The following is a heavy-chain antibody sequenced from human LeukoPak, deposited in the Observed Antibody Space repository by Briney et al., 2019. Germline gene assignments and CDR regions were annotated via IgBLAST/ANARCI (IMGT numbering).Heavy chain of an antibody. CDR3: ARAQNYGGSYSFDY. Sequence: SETLSLTCTVSGGSISSGSYYWSWIRQPAGKGLEWIGRIYTSGSTNYNPPLKSRVTISVDTPKNQFSLKLSSVTAADTAVYYCARAQNYGGSYSFDYWGQGTLVTVSS. CDR2: IYTSGST. D-gene: IGHD1-26*01. V-gene: IGHV4-61*02. J-gene: IGHJ4*02. CDR1: GGSISSGSYY.